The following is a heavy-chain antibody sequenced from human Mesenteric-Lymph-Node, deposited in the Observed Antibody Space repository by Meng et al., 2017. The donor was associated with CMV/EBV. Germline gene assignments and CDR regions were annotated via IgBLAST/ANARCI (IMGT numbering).Heavy chain of an antibody. V-gene: IGHV3-49*04. Sequence: GESLKISCTASGFTFGDYAMSWVRQAPGKGLEWVGFIRSKAYGGTTEYAASVKGRFTISRDDSKSIAYLQMNSLKTEDTAVYYCTRDSRDGNWGSLDYWGQGTLVTVSS. CDR3: TRDSRDGNWGSLDY. CDR2: IRSKAYGGTT. CDR1: GFTFGDYA. D-gene: IGHD7-27*01. J-gene: IGHJ4*02.